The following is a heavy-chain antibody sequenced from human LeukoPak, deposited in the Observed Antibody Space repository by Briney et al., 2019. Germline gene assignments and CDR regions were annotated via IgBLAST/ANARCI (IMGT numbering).Heavy chain of an antibody. V-gene: IGHV4-59*08. CDR3: ARLEGYYGSGSTNWFDP. CDR1: GGSISSYY. Sequence: SETLSLTCTVSGGSISSYYWSWIRQPPGKGLEWIGYIHYSGSTNYNPSVKSRVTISVDTSKNQFSLRLSSVTAADTAVYYCARLEGYYGSGSTNWFDPWGLGTLVTVSS. D-gene: IGHD3-10*01. CDR2: IHYSGST. J-gene: IGHJ5*02.